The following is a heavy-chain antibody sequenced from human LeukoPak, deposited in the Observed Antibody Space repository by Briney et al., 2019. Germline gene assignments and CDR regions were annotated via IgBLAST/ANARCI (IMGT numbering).Heavy chain of an antibody. J-gene: IGHJ4*02. Sequence: GGSLRLSCAASGFAFSSYAMSWVRQAPGKGLDWDSAISGSGGSTYYADSVKGRFTISRDNSKNTLYLQMNSLRAEDTAVYYCAKHLKGIAAAGKLSDYWGQGTPVTVSS. CDR3: AKHLKGIAAAGKLSDY. CDR2: ISGSGGST. CDR1: GFAFSSYA. V-gene: IGHV3-23*01. D-gene: IGHD6-13*01.